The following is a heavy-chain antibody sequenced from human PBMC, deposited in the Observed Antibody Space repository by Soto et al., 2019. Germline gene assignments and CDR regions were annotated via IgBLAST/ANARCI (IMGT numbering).Heavy chain of an antibody. J-gene: IGHJ4*02. CDR3: ALKGDGYRGFKY. V-gene: IGHV2-5*02. CDR2: IYWDDDK. Sequence: QITLKESGPTLVKPTQTLTLTCTLSGFSLSTSGVGVGWIRQPPGKALEWLALIYWDDDKRYSPFLKSRLTTXEXXTKNPVVLTLTNMDPVDTATYYCALKGDGYRGFKYWGQGTLVTVSS. D-gene: IGHD5-12*01. CDR1: GFSLSTSGVG.